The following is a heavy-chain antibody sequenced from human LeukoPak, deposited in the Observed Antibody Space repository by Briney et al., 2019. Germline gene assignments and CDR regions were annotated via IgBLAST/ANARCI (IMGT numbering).Heavy chain of an antibody. J-gene: IGHJ6*03. Sequence: ASVKVSCKASGYTFTGYFMHWVRQAPGQGLEWMGWINSNSGGTNYAQKFQGRVTMTGDTSISTAYMDLSSLRSDDTAVYYCASTEDYSYGSDYYYYMDVWGKGTTVTISS. CDR2: INSNSGGT. CDR3: ASTEDYSYGSDYYYYMDV. V-gene: IGHV1-2*02. D-gene: IGHD5-18*01. CDR1: GYTFTGYF.